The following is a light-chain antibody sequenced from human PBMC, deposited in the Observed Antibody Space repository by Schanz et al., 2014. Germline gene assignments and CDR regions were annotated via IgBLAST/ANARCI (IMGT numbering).Light chain of an antibody. CDR3: QQYGSSPLWT. Sequence: EMVMTQSPATLSVSPGERATLSCRASQSISTNLAWYQQKPGQAPRLLILGASTRATGIPARFSGSGSGTDFTLTISRLEPEDFAVYYCQQYGSSPLWTFGQGTKVEIK. CDR2: GAS. CDR1: QSISTN. J-gene: IGKJ1*01. V-gene: IGKV3-20*01.